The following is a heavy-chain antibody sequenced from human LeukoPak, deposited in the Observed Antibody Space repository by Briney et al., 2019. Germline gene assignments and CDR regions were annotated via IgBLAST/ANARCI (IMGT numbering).Heavy chain of an antibody. CDR3: AKNIAAADSSGYYYYYMDV. V-gene: IGHV3-30*02. D-gene: IGHD6-13*01. J-gene: IGHJ6*03. Sequence: GGSLRLSCAASGFTFSNYGMRWVRQTPGKGLEWVAFIRYDGSNKYYADSVKGRFTISRDDSKNTLYLQMNSLRAEDTAVYYCAKNIAAADSSGYYYYYMDVWGKGTTVTVSS. CDR1: GFTFSNYG. CDR2: IRYDGSNK.